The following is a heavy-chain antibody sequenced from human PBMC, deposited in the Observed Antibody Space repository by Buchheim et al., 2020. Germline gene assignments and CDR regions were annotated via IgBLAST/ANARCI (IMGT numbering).Heavy chain of an antibody. CDR1: GFPFSTYV. CDR2: IRGSGGST. V-gene: IGHV3-23*01. J-gene: IGHJ6*02. Sequence: EVQLLESGGDVVQPGGSLSLSCEASGFPFSTYVMTWVRQAPGKGLEWVSSIRGSGGSTYYADSVKGRFTIPRDNSKNILYLQMNSLRAEDTAVYYCARGRGAARLNYYYGMDVWGQGTT. D-gene: IGHD6-6*01. CDR3: ARGRGAARLNYYYGMDV.